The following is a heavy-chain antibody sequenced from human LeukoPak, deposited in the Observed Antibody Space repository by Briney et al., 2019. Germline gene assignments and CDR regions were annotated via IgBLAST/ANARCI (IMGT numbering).Heavy chain of an antibody. V-gene: IGHV4-39*07. D-gene: IGHD3-3*01. CDR1: GGSIRSSDYY. J-gene: IGHJ6*03. Sequence: SETLSLTCSVSGGSIRSSDYYWGWIRQPPGQGLEWIGNIYYSGSTYYTPSLKSRVTISVDTSKNQFSLKLSSVTAADTAVYYCARVAGLLLRFYYMDVWGKGTTVTVSS. CDR2: IYYSGST. CDR3: ARVAGLLLRFYYMDV.